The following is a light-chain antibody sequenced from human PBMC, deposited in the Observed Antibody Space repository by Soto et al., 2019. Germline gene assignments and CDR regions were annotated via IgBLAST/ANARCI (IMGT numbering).Light chain of an antibody. Sequence: EIVMTQSPVTLSVSPGERVTLSCRASQSVSSNLAWYQQKPGQAPSLLIYGASSRATGIPDRFSGSGSGTDFTHTISRLEPEDFAVYYCQQYGSSPLTFGGGTKVDIK. CDR1: QSVSSN. J-gene: IGKJ4*01. CDR3: QQYGSSPLT. V-gene: IGKV3-20*01. CDR2: GAS.